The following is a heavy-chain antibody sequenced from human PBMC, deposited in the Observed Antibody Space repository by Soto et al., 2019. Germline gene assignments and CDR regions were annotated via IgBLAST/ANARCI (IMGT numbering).Heavy chain of an antibody. J-gene: IGHJ5*02. V-gene: IGHV1-18*01. D-gene: IGHD2-2*01. CDR2: ISLYSDGT. CDR1: GYTFSNYV. Sequence: SVKVSCKPSGYTFSNYVITWVRQAPGQPLEWLGWISLYSDGTNYAQKYQGRVSMTTDTSTTTAYMELRSLRSDITAVYYCARVVHGAEAWFGPWGQGPLGTV. CDR3: ARVVHGAEAWFGP.